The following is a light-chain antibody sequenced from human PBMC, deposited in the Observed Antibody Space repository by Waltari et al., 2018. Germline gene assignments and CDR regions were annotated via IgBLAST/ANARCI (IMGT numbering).Light chain of an antibody. CDR3: QQYGETPWT. V-gene: IGKV3-20*01. J-gene: IGKJ1*01. Sequence: EIVLTQSPGTLSLSPGARATLSCRATESVPANYLAWYQPKPGQAPSLLISGASSRATGIPDRFSGRGSGTDFTLTIARLEPEDFAVYYCQQYGETPWTFGQGTKVDLK. CDR2: GAS. CDR1: ESVPANY.